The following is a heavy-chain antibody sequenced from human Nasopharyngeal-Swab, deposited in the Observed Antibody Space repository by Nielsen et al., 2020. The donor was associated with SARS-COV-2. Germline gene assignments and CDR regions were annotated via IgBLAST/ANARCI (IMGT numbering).Heavy chain of an antibody. D-gene: IGHD3-9*01. CDR2: IYYSGST. CDR1: GGSISSYY. J-gene: IGHJ6*02. V-gene: IGHV4-59*01. CDR3: ARDPALYDILTGFLYYYGMDV. Sequence: SETLSLTCTVSGGSISSYYWSWIRQRPGKGLEWIGYIYYSGSTNYNPSLKSRGTISVDTSKNQFSLKLSSVTAADTAVYYCARDPALYDILTGFLYYYGMDVWGQGTTVTVSS.